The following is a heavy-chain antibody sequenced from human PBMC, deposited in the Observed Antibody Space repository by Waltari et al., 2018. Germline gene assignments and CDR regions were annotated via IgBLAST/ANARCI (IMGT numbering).Heavy chain of an antibody. CDR1: GFTFSSYS. Sequence: EVQLVESGGGLVKPGGSLRLSCAASGFTFSSYSMNWVRQVPGKGLEWFSSRSSSRSYIYYADSVKGRFTVSRDNAKNSLYLQINSLRVEDTAVYYCARPVKSVWSIYQNNYGMKVWGQGTTVTVSS. CDR2: RSSSRSYI. D-gene: IGHD3-3*01. V-gene: IGHV3-21*01. CDR3: ARPVKSVWSIYQNNYGMKV. J-gene: IGHJ6*02.